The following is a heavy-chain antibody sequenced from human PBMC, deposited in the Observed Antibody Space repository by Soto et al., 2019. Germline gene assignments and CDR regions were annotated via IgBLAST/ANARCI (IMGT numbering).Heavy chain of an antibody. V-gene: IGHV3-7*03. CDR1: GFTFSRYW. J-gene: IGHJ4*02. CDR3: ARVRYGGNSYYFDY. D-gene: IGHD4-17*01. Sequence: GGSLSLSCAASGFTFSRYWMSWVRDAPGRGLEWVANIKQDGSEKYYVASVKGRFTMSKDNVKNSLYLQMNSLRAEDTALYYCARVRYGGNSYYFDYWGQGTQVTVSS. CDR2: IKQDGSEK.